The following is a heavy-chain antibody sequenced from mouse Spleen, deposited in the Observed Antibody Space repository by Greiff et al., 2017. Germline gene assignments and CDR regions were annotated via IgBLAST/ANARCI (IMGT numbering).Heavy chain of an antibody. CDR3: ARGGYGHFDY. Sequence: EVQLQQSGPGLVKPSQSLSLTCSVTGYSITSGYYWNWIRQFPGNKLEWMGYISYDGSNNYNPSLKNRISITRDTSKNQFFLKLNSVTTEDTATYYCARGGYGHFDYWGQGTTLTVSS. CDR1: GYSITSGYY. D-gene: IGHD1-2*01. J-gene: IGHJ2*01. V-gene: IGHV3-6*01. CDR2: ISYDGSN.